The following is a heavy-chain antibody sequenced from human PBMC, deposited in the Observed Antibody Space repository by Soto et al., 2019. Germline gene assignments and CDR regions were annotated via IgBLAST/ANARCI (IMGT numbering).Heavy chain of an antibody. Sequence: ASVKVSCKASGYTFTSYDINWVRQATGQGXEWMGWMNPNSGNTGYAQKFQGRVTMTRNTSISTAYMELSSLRSEDTAVYYCARDSIAAAGNAYYYGMDVWGQGTTVTVSS. CDR2: MNPNSGNT. D-gene: IGHD6-13*01. CDR3: ARDSIAAAGNAYYYGMDV. V-gene: IGHV1-8*01. CDR1: GYTFTSYD. J-gene: IGHJ6*02.